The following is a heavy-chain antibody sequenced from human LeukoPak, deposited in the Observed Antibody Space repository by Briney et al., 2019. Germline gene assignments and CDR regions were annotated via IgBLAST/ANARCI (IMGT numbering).Heavy chain of an antibody. V-gene: IGHV1-46*01. CDR3: ARDFKDIVVVPAAIMYYYGMDV. J-gene: IGHJ6*02. CDR1: GYTFTSYY. Sequence: GASVKVSCKASGYTFTSYYMHWVRQARGQGLEWMGIINPSGGSTSYAQKFQGRVTMTRDTSTSTVYMELSSLRSEDTAVYYCARDFKDIVVVPAAIMYYYGMDVWGQGTTVTVSS. CDR2: INPSGGST. D-gene: IGHD2-2*01.